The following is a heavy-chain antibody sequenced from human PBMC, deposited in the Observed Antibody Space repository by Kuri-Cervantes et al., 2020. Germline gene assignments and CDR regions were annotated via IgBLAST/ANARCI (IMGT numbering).Heavy chain of an antibody. J-gene: IGHJ2*01. D-gene: IGHD1-26*01. CDR2: LGIAGDT. Sequence: GGSLRLSCAASGFTFSNYDMHWVRQATGKGLEWVSALGIAGDTYYPGSVKGRFTISRDNSKNTLYLQMNSLRAEDTAVYYCARVAAGASGNANWYFDLWGRGTLVTVSS. V-gene: IGHV3-13*01. CDR1: GFTFSNYD. CDR3: ARVAAGASGNANWYFDL.